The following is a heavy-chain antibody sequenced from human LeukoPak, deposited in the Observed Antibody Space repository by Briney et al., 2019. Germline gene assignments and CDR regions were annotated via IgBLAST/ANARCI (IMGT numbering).Heavy chain of an antibody. D-gene: IGHD2-15*01. J-gene: IGHJ5*02. CDR2: ISGSGGST. Sequence: GGSLRLSCAASGFTFSDHYMSWVRQAPGKGLEWVSAISGSGGSTYYADSVKGRFTISRDNSKNTLYLQMNSLRAEDTAVYYCAKDQWDCSGGSCYSGSETWGQGTLVTVSS. V-gene: IGHV3-23*01. CDR3: AKDQWDCSGGSCYSGSET. CDR1: GFTFSDHY.